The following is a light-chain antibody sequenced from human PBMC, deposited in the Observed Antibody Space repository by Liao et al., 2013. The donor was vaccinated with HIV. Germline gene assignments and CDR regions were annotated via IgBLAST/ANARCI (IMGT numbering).Light chain of an antibody. CDR1: NIGGKS. CDR2: YDT. V-gene: IGLV3-21*01. CDR3: QVWDSSSDQFYV. Sequence: SYVLTQAPSVSVAPGETARVTCGGNNIGGKSVQWYQQKPGQAPVLVIYYDTDRPSGIPERFSGSNSGNTATLTITRVEAGDGAVYHCQVWDSSSDQFYVFGTGTKVTVL. J-gene: IGLJ1*01.